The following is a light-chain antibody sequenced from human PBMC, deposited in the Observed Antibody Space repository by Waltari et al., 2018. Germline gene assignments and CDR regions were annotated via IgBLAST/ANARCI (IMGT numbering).Light chain of an antibody. Sequence: SNELTQPPSVSVSPGQTARITCSGDALPTKYASWYQQQSGQAPVLVIYEDITRPSGLPEGVSGSSSGTVATLTISGAQVEDEADDYCHSLNSVGNGYVFGTGTKFTVL. CDR3: HSLNSVGNGYV. J-gene: IGLJ1*01. CDR1: ALPTKY. V-gene: IGLV3-10*01. CDR2: EDI.